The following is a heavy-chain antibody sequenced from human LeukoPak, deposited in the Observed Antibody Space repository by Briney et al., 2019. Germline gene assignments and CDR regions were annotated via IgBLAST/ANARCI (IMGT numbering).Heavy chain of an antibody. CDR2: TVGRGPNT. CDR3: AKDVAY. V-gene: IGHV3-23*01. Sequence: GGSLRLSCAASGFIFSNYAMSWVRQAPGKGLEWVAATVGRGPNTFHADSVKGRFTISRDNSKNTLYLQMNSLRAEDTAVYYCAKDVAYWGQGTLVTVSS. J-gene: IGHJ4*02. D-gene: IGHD5-12*01. CDR1: GFIFSNYA.